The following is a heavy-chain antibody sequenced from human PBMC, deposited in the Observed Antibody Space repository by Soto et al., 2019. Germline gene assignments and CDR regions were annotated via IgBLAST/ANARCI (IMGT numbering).Heavy chain of an antibody. J-gene: IGHJ4*02. CDR2: INAGNGNT. D-gene: IGHD6-13*01. CDR1: GYTFTSYA. Sequence: ASVKVSCKASGYTFTSYAMHWVRHAPGQRLEWMGWINAGNGNTKYSQKFQGRVTITRDTSASTAYMELSSLRSEDTAVYYCARALGAAAGTVTNWGQGTLVTVSS. V-gene: IGHV1-3*01. CDR3: ARALGAAAGTVTN.